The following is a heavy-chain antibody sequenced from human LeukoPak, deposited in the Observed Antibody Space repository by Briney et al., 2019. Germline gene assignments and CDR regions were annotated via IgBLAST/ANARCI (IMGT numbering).Heavy chain of an antibody. CDR2: IIPIFGTA. CDR3: ASSATTVTTDAFDI. J-gene: IGHJ3*02. D-gene: IGHD4-17*01. CDR1: GGTFSSYA. Sequence: ASVKVSCKASGGTFSSYAISWVRQAPGQGLEWMGGIIPIFGTANYAQKFQGRVTITADESTSTAYMELSSLKASDTAMYYCASSATTVTTDAFDIWGQGTMVTVSS. V-gene: IGHV1-69*13.